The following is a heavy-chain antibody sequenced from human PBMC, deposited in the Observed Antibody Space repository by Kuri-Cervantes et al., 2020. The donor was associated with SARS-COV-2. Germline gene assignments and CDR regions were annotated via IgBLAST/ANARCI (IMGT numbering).Heavy chain of an antibody. D-gene: IGHD1-7*01. CDR2: TYYRSKWYN. Sequence: SCAISGDSVSSNSAAWNWIRQSPSRGLEWLGRTYYRSKWYNDYAVSVKSRITINPVTSKNQFSLQLNSVTPEDTAVYYCARDPETSWYFDLWGRGTLVTVSS. CDR1: GDSVSSNSAA. CDR3: ARDPETSWYFDL. V-gene: IGHV6-1*01. J-gene: IGHJ2*01.